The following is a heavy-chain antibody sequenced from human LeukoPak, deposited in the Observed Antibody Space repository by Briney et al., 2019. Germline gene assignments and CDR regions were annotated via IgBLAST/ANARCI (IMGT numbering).Heavy chain of an antibody. D-gene: IGHD6-6*01. CDR2: IYYSGSA. V-gene: IGHV4-30-4*01. J-gene: IGHJ4*02. Sequence: PSETLSLTCTVSGGSISNRDYCRSWIRQPPGKGLEWIGYIYYSGSAYYNPSLKSRLTISVDTSKSQFSLKLSSVTAADTAVYYCARVEYSTSGSVYFDYWGQGALVTVSS. CDR1: GGSISNRDYC. CDR3: ARVEYSTSGSVYFDY.